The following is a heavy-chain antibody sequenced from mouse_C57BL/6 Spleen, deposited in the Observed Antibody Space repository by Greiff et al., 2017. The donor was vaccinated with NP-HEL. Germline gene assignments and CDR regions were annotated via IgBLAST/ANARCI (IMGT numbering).Heavy chain of an antibody. V-gene: IGHV1-59*01. J-gene: IGHJ4*01. CDR2: IDPSDSYT. CDR1: GYTFTSYW. Sequence: QVQLQQPGAELVRPGTSVKLSCKASGYTFTSYWMHWVKQRPGQGLEWIGVIDPSDSYTNYNQKFKSKATLTVDTSSSTAYMQLSSLTSEDSAVYYCSRWGDSNGLGYWGQGTSVTVSS. D-gene: IGHD3-3*01. CDR3: SRWGDSNGLGY.